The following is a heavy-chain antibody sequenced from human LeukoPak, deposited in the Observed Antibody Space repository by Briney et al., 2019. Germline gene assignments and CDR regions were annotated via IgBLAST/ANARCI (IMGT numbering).Heavy chain of an antibody. J-gene: IGHJ4*02. V-gene: IGHV4-59*01. CDR1: GGSISSYY. CDR3: ARETGDRRYFDY. Sequence: SESLSLTCTVSGGSISSYYWSWIRQPPGKGLEWIGYIYYSGSTNYNPSLKSRVTISVDTSKNQFSLKLSSVTAADTAVYYCARETGDRRYFDYWGQGTLVTVSS. D-gene: IGHD7-27*01. CDR2: IYYSGST.